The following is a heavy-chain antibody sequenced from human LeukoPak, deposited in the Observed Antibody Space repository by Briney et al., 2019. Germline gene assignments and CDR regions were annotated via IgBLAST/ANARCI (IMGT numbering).Heavy chain of an antibody. CDR3: ARGSPMLRGRPFDY. V-gene: IGHV3-53*01. Sequence: PGGSLRLSCAASGFTFSSYWMHWVRQAPGKGLEWVSVIYSGGSTYYADSVKGRFTISRDNSKNTLYLQMNSLRAEDTAVYYCARGSPMLRGRPFDYWGQGTLVTVSS. CDR1: GFTFSSYW. D-gene: IGHD3-10*01. CDR2: IYSGGST. J-gene: IGHJ4*02.